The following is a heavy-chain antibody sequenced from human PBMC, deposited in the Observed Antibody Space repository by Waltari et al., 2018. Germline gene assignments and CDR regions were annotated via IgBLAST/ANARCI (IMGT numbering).Heavy chain of an antibody. Sequence: QVQLQESGPGLVKPSETLSLTCAVSGYSISSGYYWGWIRQPPGKGLEWIGSIYHSGSTYYNPSLKSRVTITRNTSISTAYMELSSLRSEDTAVYYCARGVIHRRGGSCYYFDYWGQGTLVTVSS. CDR3: ARGVIHRRGGSCYYFDY. D-gene: IGHD2-15*01. V-gene: IGHV4-38-2*01. CDR1: GYSISSGYY. J-gene: IGHJ4*02. CDR2: IYHSGST.